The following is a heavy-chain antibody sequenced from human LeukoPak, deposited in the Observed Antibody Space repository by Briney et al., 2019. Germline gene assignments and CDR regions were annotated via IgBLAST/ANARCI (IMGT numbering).Heavy chain of an antibody. CDR3: ARRKISYAFDI. J-gene: IGHJ3*02. CDR2: INHSGST. CDR1: GGSFSGYY. Sequence: SETLSLTCAVYGGSFSGYYWSWIRQPPGKGLEWIGEINHSGSTNYNPSLKSRVTTSVDTSKNQFSLKLSSVTAADTAVYYCARRKISYAFDIWGQGTMVTVSS. D-gene: IGHD3-10*01. V-gene: IGHV4-34*01.